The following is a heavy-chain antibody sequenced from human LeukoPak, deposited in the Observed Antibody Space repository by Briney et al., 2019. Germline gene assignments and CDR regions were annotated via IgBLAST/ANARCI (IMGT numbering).Heavy chain of an antibody. V-gene: IGHV4-34*01. CDR1: GGSFSGYY. Sequence: SETLSLTCAVYGGSFSGYYWSWIRQPPGKGREWIGEINHSGSTNYNPSLKSRVTIPVDTSKNQFSLKLSSVTAADTAVYYCARSFSGTVIFRYWGQGTLVTVSS. CDR2: INHSGST. CDR3: ARSFSGTVIFRY. D-gene: IGHD3/OR15-3a*01. J-gene: IGHJ4*02.